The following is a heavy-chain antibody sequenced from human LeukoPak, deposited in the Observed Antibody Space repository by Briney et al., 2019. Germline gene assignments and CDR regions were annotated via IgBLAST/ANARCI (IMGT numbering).Heavy chain of an antibody. J-gene: IGHJ4*02. CDR3: ASVTLSAYDGDY. V-gene: IGHV1-2*02. D-gene: IGHD5-12*01. Sequence: GASVTVSCTASGYTFTVYYMHWVRQAPGQGLEWTGWINPKSGGTNYAQKFQGRVTMTRDTSISTAYMELSRLRSDDTAVYYCASVTLSAYDGDYRGQGTLVTVPS. CDR2: INPKSGGT. CDR1: GYTFTVYY.